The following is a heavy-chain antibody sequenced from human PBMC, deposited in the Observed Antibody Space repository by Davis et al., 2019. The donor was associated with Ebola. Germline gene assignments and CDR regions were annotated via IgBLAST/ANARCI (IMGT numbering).Heavy chain of an antibody. D-gene: IGHD3-10*01. CDR1: GFTFSSYG. J-gene: IGHJ4*02. Sequence: PGGSLRLSCAASGFTFSSYGMHWVRQAPGKGLEWVAVIWYDGSNKYYADSVKGRFTISRDNSKNTLYLQMNSLRAEDTAVYYCARDQGYYYGSGSPYWGQGTLVTVSS. V-gene: IGHV3-33*01. CDR2: IWYDGSNK. CDR3: ARDQGYYYGSGSPY.